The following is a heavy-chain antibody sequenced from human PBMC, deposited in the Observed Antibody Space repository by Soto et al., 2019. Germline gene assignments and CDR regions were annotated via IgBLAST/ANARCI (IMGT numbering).Heavy chain of an antibody. CDR1: GGSISSSSYY. J-gene: IGHJ5*02. CDR3: ASALRITIFGAGRWFDP. D-gene: IGHD3-3*01. Sequence: QLQLQESGPGLVKPSETLSLTCTVSGGSISSSSYYWGWIRQPPGKGLEWIGSIYYSGSTYYNPSLKSRVTIAVDTSNNQFSLKLRSVTAADTAVYYCASALRITIFGAGRWFDPWGQGTLVTVSS. V-gene: IGHV4-39*01. CDR2: IYYSGST.